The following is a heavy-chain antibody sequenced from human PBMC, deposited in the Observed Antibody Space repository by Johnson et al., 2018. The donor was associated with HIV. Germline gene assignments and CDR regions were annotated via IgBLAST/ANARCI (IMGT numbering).Heavy chain of an antibody. D-gene: IGHD1-26*01. V-gene: IGHV3-30-3*01. Sequence: VQLVESGGGLVQPGRSLRLSCAASGFTFSSYAMHWVRQAPGKGLEWVAVISYDGSNKYYPDSVKGRFTISRDNSKNTLYLQMNSLRAEDTAVYYCARDRGGGASGAFDIWGQGTMVTVSS. CDR3: ARDRGGGASGAFDI. CDR2: ISYDGSNK. CDR1: GFTFSSYA. J-gene: IGHJ3*02.